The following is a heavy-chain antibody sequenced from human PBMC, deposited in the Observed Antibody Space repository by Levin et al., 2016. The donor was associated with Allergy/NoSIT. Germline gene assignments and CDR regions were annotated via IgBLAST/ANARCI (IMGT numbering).Heavy chain of an antibody. V-gene: IGHV3-66*04. D-gene: IGHD1-1*01. CDR3: ARHSGAQQWTDWYFDL. CDR1: GFTFDDYA. CDR2: IYSGGGT. J-gene: IGHJ2*01. Sequence: ESLKISCSASGFTFDDYAMHWVRQAPGKGLECVSIIYSGGGTYYADSVKGRFTISRDNSKNTLHLLINNLTAEDTAVYFCARHSGAQQWTDWYFDLWGRGTLVTVSS.